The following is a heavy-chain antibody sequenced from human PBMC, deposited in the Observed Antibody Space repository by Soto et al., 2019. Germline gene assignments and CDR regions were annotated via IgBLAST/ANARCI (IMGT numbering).Heavy chain of an antibody. CDR1: GGSISSSSYY. V-gene: IGHV4-39*01. J-gene: IGHJ6*02. CDR3: ARHRADYYYYGMDV. Sequence: SETLSLTCTVSGGSISSSSYYWGWIRQPPGKGLEWIGSIYYSGSTYYNPSLKSRVTISVDTSKNQFSLKLSSVTAADTAVYYCARHRADYYYYGMDVWGQGTTVTVS. CDR2: IYYSGST.